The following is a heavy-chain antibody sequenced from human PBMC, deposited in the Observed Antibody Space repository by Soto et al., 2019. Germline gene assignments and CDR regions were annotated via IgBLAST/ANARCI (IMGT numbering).Heavy chain of an antibody. CDR1: GFTFSSYG. D-gene: IGHD1-26*01. CDR3: AKDSGSYLGY. Sequence: VGSLRLSCAASGFTFSSYGMHWVRQAPGKGLEWVAVISYDGSNKYYADSVKGRFTISRDNSKNTLYLQMNSLRAEDTAVYYCAKDSGSYLGYWGQGTLVTVSS. V-gene: IGHV3-30*18. J-gene: IGHJ4*02. CDR2: ISYDGSNK.